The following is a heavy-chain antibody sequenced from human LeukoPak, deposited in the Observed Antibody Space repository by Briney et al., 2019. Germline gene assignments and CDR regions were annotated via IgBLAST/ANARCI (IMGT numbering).Heavy chain of an antibody. J-gene: IGHJ4*02. V-gene: IGHV1-18*01. CDR3: ARDFAVAGTAGY. D-gene: IGHD6-19*01. Sequence: ASVKVSCKASGYTFTSYGINWVRQAPGQGLEWMGWISAYSGSTNYAQKLQGRVTMTTDTSTTTAYMELRSLRSDDTAVYYCARDFAVAGTAGYWGQGTLVTVSS. CDR2: ISAYSGST. CDR1: GYTFTSYG.